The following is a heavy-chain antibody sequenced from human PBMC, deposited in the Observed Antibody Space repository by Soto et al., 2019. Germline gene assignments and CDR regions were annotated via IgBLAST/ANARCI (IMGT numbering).Heavy chain of an antibody. D-gene: IGHD3-22*01. CDR3: ARVDYDETIDY. CDR2: IYHSGST. J-gene: IGHJ4*02. V-gene: IGHV4-30-2*01. CDR1: GGSISSGGYS. Sequence: QLQLQESGSGLVKPSQTLSLTCAVSGGSISSGGYSWSWIRQPPGKGLEWIGYIYHSGSTYYNPSLKSRVTISVARSKNQFSLKLSSVNAADTAVYYCARVDYDETIDYWGQGTLVTVSS.